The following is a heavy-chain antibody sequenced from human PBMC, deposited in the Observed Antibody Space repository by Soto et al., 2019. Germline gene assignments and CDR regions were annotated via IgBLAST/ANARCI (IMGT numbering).Heavy chain of an antibody. CDR2: INSDGSST. Sequence: EVQLVESGGGLVQPGGSLRLTCAASGFTFSSYWMHWVRHAPGKGLVWVSRINSDGSSTSYADSVKGRFTISRDNAKNTLYLQRNSLRAEATAVYYCARTWELHYNWFDPWGQGTLVTVSS. CDR3: ARTWELHYNWFDP. J-gene: IGHJ5*02. D-gene: IGHD1-26*01. CDR1: GFTFSSYW. V-gene: IGHV3-74*01.